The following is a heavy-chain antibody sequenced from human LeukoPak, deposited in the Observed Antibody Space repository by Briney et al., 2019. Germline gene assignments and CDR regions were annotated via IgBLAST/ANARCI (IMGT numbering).Heavy chain of an antibody. CDR2: IKQDGSEK. J-gene: IGHJ5*02. Sequence: GGSLRLSCAASGFTFSSYWISWVRQAPGKWLEWVANIKQDGSEKYYVDSVKGRFTISRDNAKNSLYLQMNSLRAEDTAVYYCARDRMVRGVSWFDPWGQGTLVTVSS. CDR3: ARDRMVRGVSWFDP. V-gene: IGHV3-7*01. D-gene: IGHD3-10*01. CDR1: GFTFSSYW.